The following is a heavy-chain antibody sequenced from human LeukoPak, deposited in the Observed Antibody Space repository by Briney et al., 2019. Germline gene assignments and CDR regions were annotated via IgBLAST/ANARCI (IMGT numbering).Heavy chain of an antibody. Sequence: PGGSLRLSCAASGFTFSGSAMHWVRQASGKGLEWVGRIRSKANSYATAYAASVKGRFTISRDDSKNTAYLQMNSLKTEDTAVYYCARGGIVVVSPLDYWGQGTLVTVSS. V-gene: IGHV3-73*01. CDR3: ARGGIVVVSPLDY. J-gene: IGHJ4*02. CDR2: IRSKANSYAT. CDR1: GFTFSGSA. D-gene: IGHD3-22*01.